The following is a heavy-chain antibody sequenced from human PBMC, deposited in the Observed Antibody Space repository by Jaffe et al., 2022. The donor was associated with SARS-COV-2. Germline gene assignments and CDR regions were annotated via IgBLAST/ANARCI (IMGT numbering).Heavy chain of an antibody. Sequence: QVQLQQWGAGLLKPSETLSLTCAVYGGSFSGYYWSWIRQPPGKGLEWIGEINHSGSTNYNPSLKSRVTISVDTSKNQFSLKLSSVTAADTAVYYCARGSAYGGRSFDYWGQGTLVTVSS. D-gene: IGHD4-17*01. J-gene: IGHJ4*02. CDR3: ARGSAYGGRSFDY. V-gene: IGHV4-34*01. CDR1: GGSFSGYY. CDR2: INHSGST.